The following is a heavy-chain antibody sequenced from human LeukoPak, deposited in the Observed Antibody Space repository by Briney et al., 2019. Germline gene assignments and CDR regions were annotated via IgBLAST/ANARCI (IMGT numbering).Heavy chain of an antibody. D-gene: IGHD2-2*02. CDR2: IIPIFGTA. J-gene: IGHJ4*02. CDR1: GGTFSSYA. V-gene: IGHV1-69*13. Sequence: GASVKVSCKASGGTFSSYAISWVRQAPGQGLEWMGGIIPIFGTANYAQKFQGRVTITADESTSTAYMELSSLRSEDTAVYYCARLNRGSCYCPSCYMEPGAGHWGRGTLVTVSS. CDR3: ARLNRGSCYCPSCYMEPGAGH.